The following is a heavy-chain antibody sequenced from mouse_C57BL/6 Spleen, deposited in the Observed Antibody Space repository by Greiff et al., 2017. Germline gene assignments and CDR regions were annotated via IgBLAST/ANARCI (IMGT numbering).Heavy chain of an antibody. J-gene: IGHJ3*01. Sequence: VQLQQSGAELVRPGTSVKVSCKASGYAFTNYLIEWVKQRPGQGLEWIGVINPGSGGTNYNEKFKGKATLTADKSSSTAYMQLSSLTSEDSAVYFFARDDYSWFAYWGQGTLVTVSA. CDR3: ARDDYSWFAY. CDR2: INPGSGGT. D-gene: IGHD2-4*01. V-gene: IGHV1-54*01. CDR1: GYAFTNYL.